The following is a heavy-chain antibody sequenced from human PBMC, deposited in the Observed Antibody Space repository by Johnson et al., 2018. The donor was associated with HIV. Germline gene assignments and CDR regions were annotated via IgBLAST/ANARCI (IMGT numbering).Heavy chain of an antibody. CDR2: INSDGSTT. V-gene: IGHV3-9*01. CDR3: TAHYRNAFDI. D-gene: IGHD1-26*01. Sequence: VQLVESGGGLVQPGRSLRLSCAASGFTFDDYAMHWVRQAPGKGLEWVSGINSDGSTTSYADSVKGRFTISRDNAKNTLFLQMNSLKTEDTALYYCTAHYRNAFDIWGQGTMVTVSS. CDR1: GFTFDDYA. J-gene: IGHJ3*02.